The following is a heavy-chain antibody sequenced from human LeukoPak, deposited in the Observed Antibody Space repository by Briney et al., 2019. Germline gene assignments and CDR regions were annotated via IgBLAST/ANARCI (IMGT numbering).Heavy chain of an antibody. V-gene: IGHV4-59*11. CDR3: ARAYDFWSGAEYYFDY. D-gene: IGHD3-3*01. J-gene: IGHJ4*02. CDR2: IYYSGST. Sequence: PSETLSLTCTVYGGSISSHYWSWIRQPPGKGLEWIGYIYYSGSTNYNPSLKSRVTISVDTSKNQFSLKLSSVTAADTAVYYCARAYDFWSGAEYYFDYWGQGTLVTVSS. CDR1: GGSISSHY.